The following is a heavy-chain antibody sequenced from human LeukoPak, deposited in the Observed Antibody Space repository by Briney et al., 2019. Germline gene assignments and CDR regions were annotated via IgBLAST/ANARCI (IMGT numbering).Heavy chain of an antibody. CDR2: IIGSGGST. D-gene: IGHD2-15*01. CDR1: GFTFSSYA. CDR3: AKRGYCSGGNCQYYFYYGLDV. Sequence: GGSLRLSCAASGFTFSSYAMSWVRQAPGRGPEWVSAIIGSGGSTYYAVSVRGRFTISRDNSKNTLYLQMNSMRVEDTAVYYCAKRGYCSGGNCQYYFYYGLDVWGQGTTVTVSS. V-gene: IGHV3-23*01. J-gene: IGHJ6*02.